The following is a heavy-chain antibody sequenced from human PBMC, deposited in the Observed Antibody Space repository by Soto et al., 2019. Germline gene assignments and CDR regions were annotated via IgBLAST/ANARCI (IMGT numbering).Heavy chain of an antibody. CDR3: ARDRRGYYGYDYLPYFDY. V-gene: IGHV3-74*01. D-gene: IGHD5-12*01. CDR1: GFTFSSYW. J-gene: IGHJ4*02. CDR2: INNDGGST. Sequence: PGGSLRLSCAASGFTFSSYWMHWVRQAPGKGLVWVSRINNDGGSTSYADSVKGRFTISRDNAKNSLYLQMNSLRAEDTAVYYCARDRRGYYGYDYLPYFDYWGQGTLVTVSS.